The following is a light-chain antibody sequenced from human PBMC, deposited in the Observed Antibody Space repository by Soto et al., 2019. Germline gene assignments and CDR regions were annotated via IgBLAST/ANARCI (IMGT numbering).Light chain of an antibody. CDR1: QSVSSRS. CDR2: AAS. J-gene: IGKJ4*01. V-gene: IGKV3-20*01. CDR3: QQYGSSPPLT. Sequence: EIVLTQSPGTLSLSPGERASLSCRASQSVSSRSLAWYQQKPGQAPRLLIYAASTRATGIPDRFSGSGSGTDFTLTISRLEPEDFAVYYCQQYGSSPPLTFGGGTKVEIK.